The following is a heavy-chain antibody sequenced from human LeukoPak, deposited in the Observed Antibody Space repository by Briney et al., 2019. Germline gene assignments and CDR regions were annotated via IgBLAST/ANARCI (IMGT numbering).Heavy chain of an antibody. J-gene: IGHJ5*02. CDR2: IYYSGST. D-gene: IGHD3-16*01. Sequence: PSETLSLTCTVSGGSISSYYWSWIRQPPGKGLEWIGYIYYSGSTNYNPSLKSRVTISVDTSKNQFSLKLSSVTAADTAVYYCARLIGALQNWFDPWGQGTLVTVSS. CDR3: ARLIGALQNWFDP. CDR1: GGSISSYY. V-gene: IGHV4-59*08.